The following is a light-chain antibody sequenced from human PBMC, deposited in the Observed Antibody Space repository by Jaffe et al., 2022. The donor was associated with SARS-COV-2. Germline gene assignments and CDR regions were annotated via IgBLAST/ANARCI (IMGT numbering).Light chain of an antibody. Sequence: QSALTQPPSASGSPGQSVTISCTGTSSDVGGYNYVSWYQQHPGKAPKLMIHEVTKRPSGVPDRFSGSKSGNTASLTVSGLQAEDEADYYCSSYTSSDSPYVFGTGTKVTVL. J-gene: IGLJ1*01. CDR3: SSYTSSDSPYV. V-gene: IGLV2-8*01. CDR2: EVT. CDR1: SSDVGGYNY.